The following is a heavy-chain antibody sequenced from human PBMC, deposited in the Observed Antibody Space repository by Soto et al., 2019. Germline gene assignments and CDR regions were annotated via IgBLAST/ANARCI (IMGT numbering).Heavy chain of an antibody. CDR3: AKVGYNDWDFDR. CDR2: INQDTSCR. CDR1: GFRFSSYW. Sequence: PGGSLRLSCVASGFRFSSYWMTWVRQAPGKGLEWVAIINQDTSCRYYVDSVEGRFTISRDNAKSSVYLQMNSLRAEDTALYYCAKVGYNDWDFDRWGQGTLVTVSS. V-gene: IGHV3-7*01. J-gene: IGHJ4*02. D-gene: IGHD3-16*01.